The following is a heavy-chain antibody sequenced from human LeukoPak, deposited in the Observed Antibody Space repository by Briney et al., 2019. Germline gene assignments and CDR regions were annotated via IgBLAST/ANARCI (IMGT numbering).Heavy chain of an antibody. Sequence: PGGSLRLSCAASGFTFSSYAMSWVRQAPGKGLEWVSTISASGSGGSTYYADSVKGRFTISRDNSKNTLYLQMNSLRAEDTAVYYCAGELRFLEWLLPIDYWGQGTLVTVSS. CDR2: ISASGSGGST. J-gene: IGHJ4*02. V-gene: IGHV3-23*01. D-gene: IGHD3-3*01. CDR3: AGELRFLEWLLPIDY. CDR1: GFTFSSYA.